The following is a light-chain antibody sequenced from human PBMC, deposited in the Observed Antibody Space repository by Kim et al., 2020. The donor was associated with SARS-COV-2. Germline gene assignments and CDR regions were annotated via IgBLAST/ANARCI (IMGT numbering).Light chain of an antibody. V-gene: IGLV3-9*01. Sequence: VALGQTARITCGGNNIGSKNVHWYQQKPGQAPVLVIYKDNKRPSGFPEGFSGSNSGNTATLTISRTQAGDEADYYCQVWDSSASVVFGGGTQLTVL. CDR3: QVWDSSASVV. CDR2: KDN. CDR1: NIGSKN. J-gene: IGLJ2*01.